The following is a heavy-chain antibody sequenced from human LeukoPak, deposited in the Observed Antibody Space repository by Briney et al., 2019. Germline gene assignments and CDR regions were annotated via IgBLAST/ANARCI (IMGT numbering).Heavy chain of an antibody. Sequence: ASVKVSCKASGYTFTSYAMHWVRQAPGQRLEWMGWINAGNGNTKYSQKFQGRVTITRDTSASTAYMELSSLRSEDTAVYYCARGSSVWSRRGCCGMDVWGEGATVSVSS. D-gene: IGHD6-19*01. V-gene: IGHV1-3*01. CDR1: GYTFTSYA. J-gene: IGHJ6*01. CDR2: INAGNGNT. CDR3: ARGSSVWSRRGCCGMDV.